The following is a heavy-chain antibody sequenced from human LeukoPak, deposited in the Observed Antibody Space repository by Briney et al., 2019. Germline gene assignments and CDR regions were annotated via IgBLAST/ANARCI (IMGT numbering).Heavy chain of an antibody. J-gene: IGHJ5*02. Sequence: RPSQTLSLTCTVSGGSISSGGYYWSWIRQHPGKGLEWIGYIYYSGSTYYNPSPKSRVTISVDTSKNQFSLKLSSVTAADTAVYYCARGLEQWLVQDPWGQGTLVTVSS. CDR2: IYYSGST. CDR1: GGSISSGGYY. CDR3: ARGLEQWLVQDP. V-gene: IGHV4-31*03. D-gene: IGHD6-19*01.